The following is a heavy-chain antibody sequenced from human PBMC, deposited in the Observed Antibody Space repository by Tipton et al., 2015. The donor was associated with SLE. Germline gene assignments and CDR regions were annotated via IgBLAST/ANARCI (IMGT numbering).Heavy chain of an antibody. CDR1: GFTFRNYG. D-gene: IGHD3-3*01. CDR2: IWYDGSKK. CDR3: TTGSLTFFTGAEDH. Sequence: SLRLSCAASGFTFRNYGMHWVRQAPGKGLEWVAVIWYDGSKKYYADSVKGRFTISRDNSKNTLYLQMSSLRVEDTAVYYCTTGSLTFFTGAEDHWGQGTLVTVSS. J-gene: IGHJ4*02. V-gene: IGHV3-33*01.